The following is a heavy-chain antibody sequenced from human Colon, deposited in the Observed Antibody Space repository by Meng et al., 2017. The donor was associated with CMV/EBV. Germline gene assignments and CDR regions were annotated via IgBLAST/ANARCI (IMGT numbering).Heavy chain of an antibody. CDR1: GFNFNYHT. CDR2: ISYDGTTK. V-gene: IGHV3-30-3*01. Sequence: GGSLRLSCGASGFNFNYHTIHWVRQAPGKGLEWVALISYDGTTKYYADSVKGRFSISRDNSENTAFLQMDSLRRDDTAIYYCARENIAVAGTSFDYWGPGARVTVSS. CDR3: ARENIAVAGTSFDY. D-gene: IGHD6-19*01. J-gene: IGHJ4*02.